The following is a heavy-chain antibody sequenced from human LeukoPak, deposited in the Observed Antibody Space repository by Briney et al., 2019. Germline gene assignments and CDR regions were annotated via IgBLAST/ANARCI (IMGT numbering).Heavy chain of an antibody. CDR1: GFTFSSYG. CDR2: ISYDGSNK. D-gene: IGHD1-14*01. V-gene: IGHV3-30*18. Sequence: GGSLRLSCAASGFTFSSYGMHWVRQAPGKGLEWVAVISYDGSNKYYADSVKGRFTISRDNSKNTLYLQMNSLRAEDTVVYYCAKDEFALADTTGCWFDPWGQGTLVTVSS. J-gene: IGHJ5*02. CDR3: AKDEFALADTTGCWFDP.